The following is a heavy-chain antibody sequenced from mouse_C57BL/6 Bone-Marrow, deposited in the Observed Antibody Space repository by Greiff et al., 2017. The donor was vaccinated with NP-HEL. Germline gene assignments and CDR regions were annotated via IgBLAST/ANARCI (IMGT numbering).Heavy chain of an antibody. D-gene: IGHD1-2*01. CDR1: GYTFTSYG. V-gene: IGHV1-81*01. CDR2: IYPRSGNT. Sequence: QVQLKESGAELARPGASVKLSCKASGYTFTSYGISWVKQRTGQGLEWIGEIYPRSGNTYYTEKFKGKATLTADKSSSTAYMELRSLTSEDSAVYFCARRLLTMDYWGQGTSVTVSS. J-gene: IGHJ4*01. CDR3: ARRLLTMDY.